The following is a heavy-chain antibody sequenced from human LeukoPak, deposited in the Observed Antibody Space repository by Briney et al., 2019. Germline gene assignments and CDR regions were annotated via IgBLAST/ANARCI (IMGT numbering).Heavy chain of an antibody. J-gene: IGHJ6*03. Sequence: SETLSLTCTVSGGSISSGSYHWSWIRQPAGKGLEWIGRIYTSGSTKYNPSLKSRVTISVDTSKNQFSLKLSSVTAADTAVYYCARVGYYDILTGYYYYYMDVWGKGTTVTISS. D-gene: IGHD3-9*01. CDR1: GGSISSGSYH. V-gene: IGHV4-61*02. CDR2: IYTSGST. CDR3: ARVGYYDILTGYYYYYMDV.